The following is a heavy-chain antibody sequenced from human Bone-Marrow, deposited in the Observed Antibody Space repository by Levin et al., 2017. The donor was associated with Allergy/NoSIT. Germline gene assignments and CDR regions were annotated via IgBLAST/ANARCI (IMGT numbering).Heavy chain of an antibody. CDR3: AREYFGDGMDL. V-gene: IGHV1-8*01. CDR1: GYTFSSYE. Sequence: GASVKVSCKASGYTFSSYEINWVRQARGQGLEWLGSVSGNSGNTVYAQKVQGRVTMTWNTSTTTAYMELTSLISEDTAIYYCAREYFGDGMDLWGQGTTVTVSS. CDR2: VSGNSGNT. J-gene: IGHJ6*02. D-gene: IGHD3-16*01.